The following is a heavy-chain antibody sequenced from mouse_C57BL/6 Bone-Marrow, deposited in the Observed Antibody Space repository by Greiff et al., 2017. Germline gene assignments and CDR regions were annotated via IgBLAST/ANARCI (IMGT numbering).Heavy chain of an antibody. J-gene: IGHJ2*01. V-gene: IGHV1-74*01. Sequence: QVHVKQPGAELVKPGASVKVSCKASGYTFTSYWMHWVKQRPGQGLEWIGRIHPSDSDTNYNQKFKGKATLTVDKSSSTAYMQLSSLTSEDSAVYYCAIYGIYYDYDEEYYFDYWGQGTTLTVSS. CDR2: IHPSDSDT. CDR1: GYTFTSYW. CDR3: AIYGIYYDYDEEYYFDY. D-gene: IGHD2-4*01.